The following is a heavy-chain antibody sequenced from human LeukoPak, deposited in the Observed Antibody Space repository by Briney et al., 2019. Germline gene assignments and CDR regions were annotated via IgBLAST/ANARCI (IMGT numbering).Heavy chain of an antibody. J-gene: IGHJ4*02. D-gene: IGHD2-2*01. CDR1: GFTFDDYA. V-gene: IGHV3-9*01. Sequence: SLRLSCAASGFTFDDYAMHLVRQAPGKGLEWVSGISWNRGSIGYADSVKGRFTISRDNAKMSLYLQMNSLRAEDTALYYCAKGYCSSISCHADYWGQGTLVTASS. CDR3: AKGYCSSISCHADY. CDR2: ISWNRGSI.